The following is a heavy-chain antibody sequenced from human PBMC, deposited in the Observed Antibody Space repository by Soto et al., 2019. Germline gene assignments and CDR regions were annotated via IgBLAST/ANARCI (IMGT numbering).Heavy chain of an antibody. CDR1: GFTFSSHG. CDR2: IWYDGSNK. Sequence: PGGSLRLSCAASGFTFSSHGMHWVRQAPCKGLEWVALIWYDGSNKYYADSVKGRFTISRDNSKNTLYLQMNSLRVEDTAVYYCAKDGGDALRALVRGAIMNAFDIWGQGTMVTVSS. V-gene: IGHV3-30*02. J-gene: IGHJ3*02. D-gene: IGHD3-10*01. CDR3: AKDGGDALRALVRGAIMNAFDI.